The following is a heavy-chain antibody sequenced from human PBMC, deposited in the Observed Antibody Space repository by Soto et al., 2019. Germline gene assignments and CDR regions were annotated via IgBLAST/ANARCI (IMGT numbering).Heavy chain of an antibody. CDR1: GFTFSSYG. D-gene: IGHD3-22*01. Sequence: QVQLVESGGGVVQPGRSLRLSCAASGFTFSSYGMHWVRQAPGKGLEWVAVISYDGSNKYYADSVKGRFTISRDNSKNTLYLQMNSLRAEDTAVYYCAKDGDSSGYYDYWGQGTLVAVSS. J-gene: IGHJ4*02. CDR2: ISYDGSNK. CDR3: AKDGDSSGYYDY. V-gene: IGHV3-30*18.